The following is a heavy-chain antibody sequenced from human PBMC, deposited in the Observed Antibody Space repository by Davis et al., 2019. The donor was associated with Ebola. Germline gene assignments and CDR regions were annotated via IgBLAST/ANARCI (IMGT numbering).Heavy chain of an antibody. CDR2: ISHSGTT. J-gene: IGHJ4*02. V-gene: IGHV4-39*07. CDR1: GGSISSGGYY. D-gene: IGHD6-19*01. CDR3: ARGHPGYSSGWYYNY. Sequence: PSETLSLTCTVSGGSISSGGYYWSWIRQPPGKGLEWIGEISHSGTTNYNPSLKSRVTISVDTSKNQFSLKLSSVTAADTAVYYCARGHPGYSSGWYYNYWGQGTLVTVSS.